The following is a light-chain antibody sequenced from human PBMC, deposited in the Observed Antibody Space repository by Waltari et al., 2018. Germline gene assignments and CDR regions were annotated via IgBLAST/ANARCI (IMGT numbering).Light chain of an antibody. CDR2: GAS. CDR3: QQSFTTPPILA. V-gene: IGKV1-39*01. Sequence: DMQVTQSPSTLSASVGDRVTITCRTRQNIRTYLNWYQQRSGQAPRLLIYGASNLQDGGPSRFSGSGSGTDFILTISNLQPEDFATYYCQQSFTTPPILAFGPGTKVDVK. J-gene: IGKJ3*01. CDR1: QNIRTY.